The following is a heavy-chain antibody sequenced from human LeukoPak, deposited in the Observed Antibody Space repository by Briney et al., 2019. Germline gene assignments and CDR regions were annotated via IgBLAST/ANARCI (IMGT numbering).Heavy chain of an antibody. CDR1: GGSFSVYY. D-gene: IGHD6-6*01. CDR2: INYSGST. V-gene: IGHV4-34*01. CDR3: ARGASEQLVQGDAFDI. J-gene: IGHJ3*02. Sequence: PSETLSLTCAVYGGSFSVYYWTWIRQPPGKGLEWIGEINYSGSTNYNPSLKSRVTISVDTSKNQFSLKLSSVTAADTAVYYCARGASEQLVQGDAFDIWGQGTMVTVSS.